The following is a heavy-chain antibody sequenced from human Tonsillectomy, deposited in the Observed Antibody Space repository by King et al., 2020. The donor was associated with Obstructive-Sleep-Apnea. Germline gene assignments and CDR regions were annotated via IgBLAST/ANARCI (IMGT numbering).Heavy chain of an antibody. J-gene: IGHJ4*02. Sequence: VQLQESGPGLVKPSETLSLTCTVSGYSISSGHYWGWVRQPPGKGLEWIGTIYHSGSTYYNPSLKSRVTISVDTSKNQFSLKLSSVTAAYTAVFHCARGRAQTGTAGHFFDHWGQGTLVTVSS. CDR1: GYSISSGHY. CDR2: IYHSGST. CDR3: ARGRAQTGTAGHFFDH. V-gene: IGHV4-38-2*02. D-gene: IGHD1-7*01.